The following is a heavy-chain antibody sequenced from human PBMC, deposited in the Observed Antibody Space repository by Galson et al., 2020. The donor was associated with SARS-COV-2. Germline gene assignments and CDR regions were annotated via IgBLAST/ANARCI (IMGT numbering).Heavy chain of an antibody. D-gene: IGHD6-13*01. Sequence: GESLKISCAASGFTFSTHAMSWVRQAPGKGLEWVSGISYSGSSTYFADSVKGRFTISRDNSKNTLYLQMNSLRAEDTAVYYCVKTPLHPADGNYWGQGTLVTVSS. CDR3: VKTPLHPADGNY. CDR1: GFTFSTHA. J-gene: IGHJ4*02. CDR2: ISYSGSST. V-gene: IGHV3-23*01.